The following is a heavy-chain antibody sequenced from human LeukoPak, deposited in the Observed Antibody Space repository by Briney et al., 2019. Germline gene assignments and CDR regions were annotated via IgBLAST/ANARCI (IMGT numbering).Heavy chain of an antibody. CDR3: ARRSDWIDY. CDR2: IYYSGTT. J-gene: IGHJ4*02. Sequence: SETLSLTCTVSDGSISSYYWSWIRQPPGKGLEWIGCIYYSGTTNYNPSLKSRVIMSVDMSKNQFSLKLSPVTAADTAVYYCARRSDWIDYWGQGTLVTVSS. V-gene: IGHV4-59*12. CDR1: DGSISSYY. D-gene: IGHD1-1*01.